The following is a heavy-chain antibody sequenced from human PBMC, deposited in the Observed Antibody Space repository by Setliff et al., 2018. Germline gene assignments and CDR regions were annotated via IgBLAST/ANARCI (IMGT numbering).Heavy chain of an antibody. CDR1: GFTFNNFA. Sequence: GASLRLSCAASGFTFNNFAMHWVRQAPGKGLEWVAVIWYDGSNKYYADSVKGRFTISRDNSKNTLYLQMNSLRAEDTALYYCARQATDYWGQGTLVTVSS. CDR3: ARQATDY. V-gene: IGHV3-33*01. CDR2: IWYDGSNK. J-gene: IGHJ4*02.